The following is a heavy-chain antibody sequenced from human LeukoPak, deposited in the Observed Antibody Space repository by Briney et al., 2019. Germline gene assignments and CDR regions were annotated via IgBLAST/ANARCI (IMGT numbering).Heavy chain of an antibody. CDR3: ARAHYASGSFFDY. Sequence: SETLSLTCTVSGGSISTYYWNWIRQPPGKGLEWISYIYYSGSTNYNPSLKSRVTISVDTSKNQFSLKLSSVTAADTAVYYCARAHYASGSFFDYWGQGTLVTVSS. CDR2: IYYSGST. CDR1: GGSISTYY. J-gene: IGHJ4*02. D-gene: IGHD3-10*01. V-gene: IGHV4-59*01.